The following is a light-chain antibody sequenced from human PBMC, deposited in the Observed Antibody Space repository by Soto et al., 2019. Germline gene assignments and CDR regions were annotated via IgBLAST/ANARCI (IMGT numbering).Light chain of an antibody. V-gene: IGLV1-47*02. CDR2: SNN. Sequence: QSVLTQPPSASGTPGQRVCISCSGSSSNIGGTNYAYWYQQLPGAAPKLLMHSNNLRPSWVAERISGSKSGTSASLAISGLRSEDEAVYYCASWDDRLGAVIFGGGTKLTVL. J-gene: IGLJ2*01. CDR3: ASWDDRLGAVI. CDR1: SSNIGGTNY.